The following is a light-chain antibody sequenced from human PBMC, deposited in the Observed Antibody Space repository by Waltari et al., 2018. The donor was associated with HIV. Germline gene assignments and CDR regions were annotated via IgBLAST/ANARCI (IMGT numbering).Light chain of an antibody. CDR3: SSYANKNGFYVV. J-gene: IGLJ2*01. V-gene: IGLV2-8*01. CDR2: EVT. Sequence: QSALTQPPSASGSPGQSVTISCTGTNSDIGGYNYVSCYQQHPGKAPKHVISEVTKRPSGVPGRFSGSKSGTTASLTVSGLQAEDEADYYCSSYANKNGFYVVFGGGTRLTVL. CDR1: NSDIGGYNY.